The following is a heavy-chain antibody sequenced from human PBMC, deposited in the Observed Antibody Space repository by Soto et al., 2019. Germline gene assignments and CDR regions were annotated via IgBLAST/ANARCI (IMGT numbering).Heavy chain of an antibody. D-gene: IGHD3-22*01. CDR2: TYYRSKWYN. J-gene: IGHJ4*02. CDR1: GDSGSSNSAA. V-gene: IGHV6-1*01. CDR3: ARAGRRDFYDTIGAYYFDY. Sequence: SQTLSLTCAISGDSGSSNSAAWNWIRQSPSRGLEWLGRTYYRSKWYNDYAVSVKSRITINPDTSKNQFSLQLNSVTAADTAIYYCARAGRRDFYDTIGAYYFDYWGQGTLVTVSS.